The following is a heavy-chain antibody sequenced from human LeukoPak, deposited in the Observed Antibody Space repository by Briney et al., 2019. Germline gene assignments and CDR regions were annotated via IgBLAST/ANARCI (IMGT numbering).Heavy chain of an antibody. CDR2: LYGSGGST. CDR3: AKDWAGSFDY. D-gene: IGHD1-26*01. J-gene: IGHJ4*02. CDR1: GFTFSSYA. V-gene: IGHV3-23*01. Sequence: GGSLRLSCAASGFTFSSYAMSWVRQAPGKGLEWVSVLYGSGGSTYHADSVKGRFTISRDNSKNTLYLQMNGLRAEDTAVYYCAKDWAGSFDYWGQGTLVTVSS.